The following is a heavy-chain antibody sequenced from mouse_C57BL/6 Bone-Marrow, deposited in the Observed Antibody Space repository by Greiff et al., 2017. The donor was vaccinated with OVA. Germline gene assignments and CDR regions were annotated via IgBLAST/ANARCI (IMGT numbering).Heavy chain of an antibody. V-gene: IGHV2-4*01. Sequence: VHLVESGPGLVQPSQSLSITCTVSGFSLTSYGVHWVRQPPGKGLEWLGVIWSGGSTDYNAAFISRLSISKDNSKSQVFFKMNSLQADDTAIYYCAKDPITTVVSYYAMDYWGQGTSVTVSS. D-gene: IGHD1-1*01. J-gene: IGHJ4*01. CDR2: IWSGGST. CDR3: AKDPITTVVSYYAMDY. CDR1: GFSLTSYG.